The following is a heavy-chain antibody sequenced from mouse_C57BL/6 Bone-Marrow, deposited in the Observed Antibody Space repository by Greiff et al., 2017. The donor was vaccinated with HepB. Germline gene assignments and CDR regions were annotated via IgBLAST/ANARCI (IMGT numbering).Heavy chain of an antibody. V-gene: IGHV1-81*01. Sequence: QVHVKQSGAELARPGASVKLSCKASGYTFTSYGISWVKQRTGQGLEWIGEIYPRSGNTYYNEKFKGKATLTADKSSSTAYMELRSLTSEDSAVYFCARLSYYGSSYLDYWGQGTTLTVSS. J-gene: IGHJ2*01. D-gene: IGHD1-1*01. CDR3: ARLSYYGSSYLDY. CDR2: IYPRSGNT. CDR1: GYTFTSYG.